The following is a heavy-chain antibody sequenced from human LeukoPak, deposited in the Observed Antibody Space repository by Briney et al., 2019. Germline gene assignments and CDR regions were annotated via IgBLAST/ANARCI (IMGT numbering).Heavy chain of an antibody. Sequence: ASVEVSCKASGGTFSSYAISWVRQAPGQGLEWMGGIIPIFGTANYAQKFQGRVTITTDESTSTAYMELSSLRSEDTAVYYCARDLPAAITYDAFDIWGQGTMVTVSS. D-gene: IGHD2-2*01. CDR3: ARDLPAAITYDAFDI. V-gene: IGHV1-69*05. CDR1: GGTFSSYA. J-gene: IGHJ3*02. CDR2: IIPIFGTA.